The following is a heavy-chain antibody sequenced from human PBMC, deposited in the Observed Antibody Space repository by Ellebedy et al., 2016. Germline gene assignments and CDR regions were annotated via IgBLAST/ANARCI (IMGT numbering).Heavy chain of an antibody. CDR3: ARQGDYDFWSGYFSFYYFDY. D-gene: IGHD3-3*01. V-gene: IGHV4-39*01. J-gene: IGHJ4*02. CDR2: IYYSGST. CDR1: GGSISSSSYY. Sequence: SETLSLTCTVSGGSISSSSYYWGWIRQPPGKGLEWIGSIYYSGSTYYNPFLKSRVTISVDTSKNQFSLKLSSVTAADTAVYYCARQGDYDFWSGYFSFYYFDYWGQGTLVTVPS.